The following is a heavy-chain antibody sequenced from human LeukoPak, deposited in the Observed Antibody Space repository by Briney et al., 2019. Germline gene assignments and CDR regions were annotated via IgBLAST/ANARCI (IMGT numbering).Heavy chain of an antibody. Sequence: SETLSLTCTVSGYSISSGYYWGWIRQPPGKGLEWIGSIYHSGSTYYNPSLKSRVTISVDTSKNQFSLKLSSVTAADTAVYYCARVIDYYGSGSWPQLFDYWGQGTLVTVSS. V-gene: IGHV4-38-2*02. CDR2: IYHSGST. D-gene: IGHD3-10*01. J-gene: IGHJ4*02. CDR1: GYSISSGYY. CDR3: ARVIDYYGSGSWPQLFDY.